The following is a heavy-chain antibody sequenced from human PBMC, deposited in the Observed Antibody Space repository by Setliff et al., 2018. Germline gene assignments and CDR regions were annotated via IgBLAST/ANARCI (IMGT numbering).Heavy chain of an antibody. J-gene: IGHJ4*02. V-gene: IGHV4-61*09. Sequence: SETLSLTCSVSGGSISSGGFYWSWIRQSAGRGLEWIGHFHTGGATDYNLSLKSRVTITPESSKNQFSLRLSSVTAADAAVYFCARESATIGEFPLYYFDKWGQGIPVTVSS. D-gene: IGHD3-10*01. CDR3: ARESATIGEFPLYYFDK. CDR2: FHTGGAT. CDR1: GGSISSGGFY.